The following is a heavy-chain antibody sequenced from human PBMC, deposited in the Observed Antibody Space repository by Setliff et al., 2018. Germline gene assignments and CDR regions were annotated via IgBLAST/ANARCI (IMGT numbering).Heavy chain of an antibody. V-gene: IGHV1-2*02. D-gene: IGHD3-9*01. CDR2: INPNSGGR. J-gene: IGHJ3*01. CDR3: AGPFDVGPYPRPIDGLDL. CDR1: GYILRDYY. Sequence: VASVKVSCKASGYILRDYYIHWVRQAPGQGLEWMGWINPNSGGREYAEAFQGRVTMTGDTSIRTAFMELSGLTSDDTAVYYCAGPFDVGPYPRPIDGLDLWGQGTRVTVSS.